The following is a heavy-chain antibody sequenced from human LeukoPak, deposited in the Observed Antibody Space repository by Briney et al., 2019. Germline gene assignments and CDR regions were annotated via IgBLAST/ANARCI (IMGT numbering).Heavy chain of an antibody. CDR2: IKEDGSEK. Sequence: GGSLRLSCAASGFTFDDYGMSWVRQAPGKGLVWVANIKEDGSEKYYVDSVKGRFTISRDNAKNSLSLQVNSLSAEDTAVYYCARSRSGYYEDYWGQGTLVTVSS. J-gene: IGHJ4*02. V-gene: IGHV3-7*01. D-gene: IGHD3-22*01. CDR3: ARSRSGYYEDY. CDR1: GFTFDDYG.